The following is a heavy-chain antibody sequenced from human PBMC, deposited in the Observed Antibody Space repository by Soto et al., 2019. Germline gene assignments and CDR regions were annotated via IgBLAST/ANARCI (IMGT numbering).Heavy chain of an antibody. V-gene: IGHV4-39*01. J-gene: IGHJ4*02. CDR3: VRLLDPLKYFDWMSHDF. CDR1: GIAINNDNYH. Sequence: PSETLSLTCTVSGIAINNDNYHWGWIRQPPGKGLEWIGSIFYTGNTYYKSSLESRITISVDTSKNQFSLNLRSVTAADTAVYYCVRLLDPLKYFDWMSHDFWGQGTQVTVSS. D-gene: IGHD3-9*01. CDR2: IFYTGNT.